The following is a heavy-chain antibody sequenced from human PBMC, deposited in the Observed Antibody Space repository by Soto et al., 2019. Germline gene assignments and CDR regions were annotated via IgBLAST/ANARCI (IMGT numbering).Heavy chain of an antibody. J-gene: IGHJ4*02. V-gene: IGHV3-7*03. CDR1: GLTFRNDW. CDR2: INQEGSER. CDR3: AVYGYGVSAAAY. Sequence: EMQLVESGGGLVQPGGSLRLSWAGSGLTFRNDWLSWVRQAPGKGLEWVANINQEGSERYYVDSVRGRFTIPRDNVQNSLYRHMTSLRPEDTAVYYCAVYGYGVSAAAYWGQGTLGTVSS. D-gene: IGHD4-17*01.